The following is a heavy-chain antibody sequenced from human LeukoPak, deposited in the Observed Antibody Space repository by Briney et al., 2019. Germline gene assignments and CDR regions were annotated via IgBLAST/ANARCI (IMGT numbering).Heavy chain of an antibody. Sequence: ASVKVSCKASGYTFTSYYMHWVRRAPGQGLEWMGIINPSGGSTSYAQKFQGRVTMTRDMSTSTVYMELSSLRSEDTAVYYCARGEPTVVTLISLDYWGQGTLVTVSS. J-gene: IGHJ4*02. CDR1: GYTFTSYY. V-gene: IGHV1-46*01. D-gene: IGHD4-23*01. CDR2: INPSGGST. CDR3: ARGEPTVVTLISLDY.